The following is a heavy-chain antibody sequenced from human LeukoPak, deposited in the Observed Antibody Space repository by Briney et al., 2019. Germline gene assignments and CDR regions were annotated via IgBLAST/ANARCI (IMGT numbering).Heavy chain of an antibody. V-gene: IGHV3-53*01. CDR1: GFSVSDHY. Sequence: PGGSLRLSCAASGFSVSDHYMSWIRRAPGRGLEWVSTIYSGGSTYYVDSVKGRFTISRDSSQNTLYLHMNSLRADDTAVYYCARARYLTFDYWGQGSLVAVSS. CDR3: ARARYLTFDY. D-gene: IGHD2-2*02. CDR2: IYSGGST. J-gene: IGHJ4*02.